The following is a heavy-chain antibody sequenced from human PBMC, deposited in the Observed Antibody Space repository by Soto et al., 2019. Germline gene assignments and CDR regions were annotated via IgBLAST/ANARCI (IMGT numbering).Heavy chain of an antibody. D-gene: IGHD3-22*01. Sequence: SVKVSCKASGGTFSSYAISWVRQAPGQGLEWMGGIIPIFGTANYAQKFQGRVTITADESTSTAYMELSSLRSEDTAVYYCARGPEEAYYDSSGYSDAFDVWGQGTMVTVSS. CDR3: ARGPEEAYYDSSGYSDAFDV. J-gene: IGHJ3*01. CDR2: IIPIFGTA. V-gene: IGHV1-69*13. CDR1: GGTFSSYA.